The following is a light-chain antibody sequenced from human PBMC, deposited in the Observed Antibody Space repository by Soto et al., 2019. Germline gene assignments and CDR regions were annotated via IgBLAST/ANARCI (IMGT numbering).Light chain of an antibody. V-gene: IGLV7-46*01. CDR2: DAN. CDR1: TGPVTSGHY. J-gene: IGLJ2*01. Sequence: QSVVTQEHSLTVSPGGTVTLTCGSTTGPVTSGHYPFWFQQKPGQAPRTLIYDANNKYSWTPARFSGSLLGGKAALTLSGAQPEDEAEYYCLLSYSGARPVVFGGGTKLTVL. CDR3: LLSYSGARPVV.